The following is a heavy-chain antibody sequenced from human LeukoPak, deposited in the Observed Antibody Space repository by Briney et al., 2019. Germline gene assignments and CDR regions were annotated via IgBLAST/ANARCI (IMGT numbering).Heavy chain of an antibody. CDR1: GGSITTTDFD. CDR2: ISSSGKA. D-gene: IGHD1-26*01. Sequence: PSETLSLTCAVSGGSITTTDFDWPWIRQPPGQGFEWIATISSSGKAYYYPSLMSRVTISVDTSKNQFSLDVTSVTAADTGLFYCARFKGGTGFDYWGRGILVFVS. J-gene: IGHJ4*02. V-gene: IGHV4-39*01. CDR3: ARFKGGTGFDY.